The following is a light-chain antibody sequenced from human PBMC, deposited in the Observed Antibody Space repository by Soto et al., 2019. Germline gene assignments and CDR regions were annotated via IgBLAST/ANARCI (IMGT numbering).Light chain of an antibody. J-gene: IGLJ2*01. CDR1: NIGYKT. V-gene: IGLV3-21*02. CDR3: QVWDSGSDL. Sequence: SYELTQPPSVSVAPGQTATFICGGDNIGYKTVHWYQQRPGQAPVLVVYDDSDRPSGIPERFSGSNSGNTATLTINRVEAGDEADYYCQVWDSGSDLFGGGTKLIVL. CDR2: DDS.